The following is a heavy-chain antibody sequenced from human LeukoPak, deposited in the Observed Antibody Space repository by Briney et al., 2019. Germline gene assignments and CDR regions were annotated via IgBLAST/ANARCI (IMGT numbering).Heavy chain of an antibody. V-gene: IGHV3-30-3*01. CDR2: ISYDGSKK. CDR1: GFTFNRYA. Sequence: GGSLRLSCAASGFTFNRYAMSWVRQAPGKGLDWVAAISYDGSKKYYADSVKGRFTISRDTSKNTLYLQMNSLRPEDTAVYYCARVTNGMDVWGQGTTVTVSS. J-gene: IGHJ6*02. CDR3: ARVTNGMDV.